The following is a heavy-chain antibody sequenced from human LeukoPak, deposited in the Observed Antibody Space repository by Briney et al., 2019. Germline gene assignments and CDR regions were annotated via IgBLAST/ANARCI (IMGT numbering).Heavy chain of an antibody. J-gene: IGHJ4*02. CDR2: IYHSGST. CDR3: ARDSSSWQFDY. D-gene: IGHD6-13*01. CDR1: GGSISSGGYS. Sequence: SQTLSLTCAVSGGSISSGGYSWSWIRQPPGKGLEWIGYIYHSGSTYYNPPLKSRVTISVDRSKNQFSLKLSSVTAADTAVYYCARDSSSWQFDYWGQGTLVTVPS. V-gene: IGHV4-30-2*01.